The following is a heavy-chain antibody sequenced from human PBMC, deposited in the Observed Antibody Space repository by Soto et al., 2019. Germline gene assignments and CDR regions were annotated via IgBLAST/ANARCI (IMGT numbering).Heavy chain of an antibody. V-gene: IGHV3-23*01. D-gene: IGHD1-26*01. CDR2: ISGSGGST. Sequence: GGSLRLSCAASGFTFSSYAMSWVRQAPGKGLEWVSAISGSGGSTYYADSVKGRFTISRDNSKNTLYLQMNSLRAEDTAVYYWAKDPDYPIYSGSYNRSIDYWGQGTLVTVSS. CDR3: AKDPDYPIYSGSYNRSIDY. CDR1: GFTFSSYA. J-gene: IGHJ4*02.